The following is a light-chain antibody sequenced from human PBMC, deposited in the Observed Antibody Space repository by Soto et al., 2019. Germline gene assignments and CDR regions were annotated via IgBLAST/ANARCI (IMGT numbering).Light chain of an antibody. J-gene: IGKJ1*01. CDR1: QTVNSNY. CDR2: GSS. CDR3: QKYDGQWK. V-gene: IGKV3-20*01. Sequence: EIVLAQSPGTLSLSPGERATLSCWASQTVNSNYLAWYQQKPGQAPRLLIYGSSRRATGIPDRFSGSGSGTDFTLTVSRLEPEDFGVYYCQKYDGQWKFGQGTKVEIK.